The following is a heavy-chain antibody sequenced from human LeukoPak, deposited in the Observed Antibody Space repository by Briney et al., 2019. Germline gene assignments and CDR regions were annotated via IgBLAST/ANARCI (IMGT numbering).Heavy chain of an antibody. J-gene: IGHJ6*02. CDR3: AKGQLGRYYYGMDV. D-gene: IGHD3-16*01. V-gene: IGHV3-9*01. CDR1: GSTFDDYA. CDR2: ISWNSGSI. Sequence: GGSLRLSCAASGSTFDDYAMHWVRQAPGKGLEWVSGISWNSGSIGYADSVKGRFTISRDNAKNSLYLQMNSLRAEDTALYYCAKGQLGRYYYGMDVWGQGTTVTVSS.